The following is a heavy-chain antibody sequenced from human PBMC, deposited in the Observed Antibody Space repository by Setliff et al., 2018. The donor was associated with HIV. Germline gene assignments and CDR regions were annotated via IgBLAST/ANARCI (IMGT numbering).Heavy chain of an antibody. Sequence: SLKISCVGSGFNIEEYAMAWVRQVPGKGLEWVSSISWNSVKIDYADFVKGRFTISRDNAKNSLFLQVNSLRTEDTALYFCAKHWRIESDNSDAFDIWGQGTLVTVSS. V-gene: IGHV3-9*01. CDR3: AKHWRIESDNSDAFDI. D-gene: IGHD1-20*01. CDR2: ISWNSVKI. J-gene: IGHJ3*02. CDR1: GFNIEEYA.